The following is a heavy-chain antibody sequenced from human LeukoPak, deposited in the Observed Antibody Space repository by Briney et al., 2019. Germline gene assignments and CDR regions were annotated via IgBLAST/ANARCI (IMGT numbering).Heavy chain of an antibody. CDR3: ASGRWLQYSGFDY. D-gene: IGHD5-24*01. V-gene: IGHV4-31*03. Sequence: SDTLSLTCTVSGGSISSGGYYWSWIRQHPGKGLEWIGYIYYSGSTYYNPSLKSRVTISVDTSKNQFSLKLSSVTAADTAVYYCASGRWLQYSGFDYWGQGTLVTVSS. CDR1: GGSISSGGYY. CDR2: IYYSGST. J-gene: IGHJ4*02.